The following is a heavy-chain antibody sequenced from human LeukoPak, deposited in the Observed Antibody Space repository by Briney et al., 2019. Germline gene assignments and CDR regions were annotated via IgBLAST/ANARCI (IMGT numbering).Heavy chain of an antibody. CDR1: GFTFSSYA. J-gene: IGHJ4*02. D-gene: IGHD3-16*01. Sequence: GGSLRLSCAASGFTFSSYAMSWVRQAPGKGLEWVSAISGSGGSTYYADSVKGRFTISRDNAKNSLYLQMNSLRAEDTAVYYCARRGDRFDYWGQGTLVTVSS. CDR3: ARRGDRFDY. V-gene: IGHV3-23*01. CDR2: ISGSGGST.